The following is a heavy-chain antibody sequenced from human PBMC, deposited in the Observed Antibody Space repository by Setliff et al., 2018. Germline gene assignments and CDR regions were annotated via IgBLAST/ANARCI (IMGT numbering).Heavy chain of an antibody. CDR3: ARDVFSGPGSLLESFD. V-gene: IGHV1-69*13. Sequence: GASVKVSCKASGGTFSSYGISWVRQAPGQGLEWMGGTIPMFGTTNYAQRFRGRVTITADESTTTAYLELSSLRSEDTAVCYCARDVFSGPGSLLESFDWGQGTLVTVSS. J-gene: IGHJ4*02. CDR2: TIPMFGTT. CDR1: GGTFSSYG. D-gene: IGHD3-3*02.